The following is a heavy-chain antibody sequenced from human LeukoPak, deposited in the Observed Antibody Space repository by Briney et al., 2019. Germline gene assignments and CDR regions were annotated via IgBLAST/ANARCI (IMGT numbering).Heavy chain of an antibody. CDR2: IKQDGSEK. V-gene: IGHV3-7*01. Sequence: GSLRLSCAASGFTFSSYWMSWVRQAPGKGLEWVANIKQDGSEKYYVDSVKGRFTISRDNAKNSLYLQMNSLRAEDTAVYYCVSSDHYDILPLPSWGQGTLVTVSS. D-gene: IGHD3-9*01. CDR3: VSSDHYDILPLPS. CDR1: GFTFSSYW. J-gene: IGHJ5*02.